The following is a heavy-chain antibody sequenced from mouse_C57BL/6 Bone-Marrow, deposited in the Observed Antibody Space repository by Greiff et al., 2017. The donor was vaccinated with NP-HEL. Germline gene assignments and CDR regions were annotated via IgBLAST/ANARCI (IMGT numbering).Heavy chain of an antibody. CDR2: INPYNGGT. V-gene: IGHV1-19*01. Sequence: EVQLQQSGPVLVKPGASVKMSCKASGYTFTDYYMNWVKQSHGKSLEWIGVINPYNGGTSYNQKFKGKATLTVDKSYSTAYLEINSLTSEDSAVYDCASLDSAGSFAYWGQGTLVTVSA. J-gene: IGHJ3*01. CDR3: ASLDSAGSFAY. CDR1: GYTFTDYY. D-gene: IGHD3-2*02.